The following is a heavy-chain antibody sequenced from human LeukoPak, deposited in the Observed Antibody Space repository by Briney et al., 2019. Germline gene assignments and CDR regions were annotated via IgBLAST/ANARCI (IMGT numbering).Heavy chain of an antibody. Sequence: SVKVSCKASGGTFSSYAISWVRQAPGQGLEWMGGIIPIFGTANYAQKFQGRVTITTDESTSTAYMELSSLRSEDTAVYYCARATCTNGVCYPSSYYYYCMDVWGKGTTVTVSS. D-gene: IGHD2-8*01. CDR2: IIPIFGTA. J-gene: IGHJ6*03. V-gene: IGHV1-69*05. CDR1: GGTFSSYA. CDR3: ARATCTNGVCYPSSYYYYCMDV.